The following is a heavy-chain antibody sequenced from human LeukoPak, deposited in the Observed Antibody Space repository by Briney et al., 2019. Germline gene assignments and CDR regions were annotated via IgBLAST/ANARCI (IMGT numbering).Heavy chain of an antibody. CDR3: ARDLHSSVDI. D-gene: IGHD6-19*01. Sequence: SETLSLTCTVSGGSISSYYWSWIRQPPGKGLEWIGYIYYSGSTNYNPSLKSRVTISVDTSKNQFSLKLGSVTAADTAVYYCARDLHSSVDIWGQGTMVTVSS. CDR2: IYYSGST. CDR1: GGSISSYY. V-gene: IGHV4-59*01. J-gene: IGHJ3*02.